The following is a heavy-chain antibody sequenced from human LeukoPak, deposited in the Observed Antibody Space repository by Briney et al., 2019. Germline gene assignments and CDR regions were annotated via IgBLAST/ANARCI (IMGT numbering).Heavy chain of an antibody. V-gene: IGHV1-2*02. D-gene: IGHD4-23*01. CDR3: ARDKEYGGNSGYYYYYMDV. CDR1: GHTFTASY. Sequence: ASVKVSCKTSGHTFTASYIHWVRQAPGQGLEWMGRINPNSGDTDYAQKFQGRVTMTRDTSISTAYMELSRLRSDDTAVYYCARDKEYGGNSGYYYYYMDVWGKGTTVTVSS. J-gene: IGHJ6*03. CDR2: INPNSGDT.